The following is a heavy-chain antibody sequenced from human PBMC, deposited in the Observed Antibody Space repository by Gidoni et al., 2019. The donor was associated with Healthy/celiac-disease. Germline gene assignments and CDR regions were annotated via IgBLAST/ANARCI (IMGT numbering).Heavy chain of an antibody. J-gene: IGHJ1*01. CDR1: GLPVSSYG. CDR3: AKDRVGGIAAAAEYFQH. Sequence: QVQLVESGGGVVQPGRSLRLSCAASGLPVSSYGMHWVRQAPGKGLEWVAVISYDGSNKYYADSVKGRFTISRDNSKNTLYLQMNSLRAEDTAVYYCAKDRVGGIAAAAEYFQHWGQGTLVTVSS. D-gene: IGHD6-13*01. V-gene: IGHV3-30*18. CDR2: ISYDGSNK.